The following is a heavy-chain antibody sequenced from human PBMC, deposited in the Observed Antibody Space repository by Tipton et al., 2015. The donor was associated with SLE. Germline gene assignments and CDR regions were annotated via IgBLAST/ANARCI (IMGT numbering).Heavy chain of an antibody. V-gene: IGHV4-34*01. CDR3: ARHVGSNWYWALDP. CDR2: INHRGST. J-gene: IGHJ5*02. D-gene: IGHD6-13*01. CDR1: GGSFSYYY. Sequence: TLSLTCAVYGGSFSYYYWNWFRQTPGKGLEWIGEINHRGSTNYNPSLKSRVTISVDTSKNQFSLKLSSVTAADTAVYYCARHVGSNWYWALDPWGQGTLVTVSS.